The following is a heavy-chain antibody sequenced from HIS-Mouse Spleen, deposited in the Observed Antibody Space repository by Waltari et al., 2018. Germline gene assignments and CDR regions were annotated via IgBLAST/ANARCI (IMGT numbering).Heavy chain of an antibody. CDR3: AYGDYFDY. V-gene: IGHV4-39*01. CDR2: IYNSGSP. Sequence: QLQLQESGPGLVKPSETLSLTCTVSGGSISSSSYYWGWIRQPPGKGLGWIGSIYNSGSPYYTPSIKSRVTISVDTSKNQFSLKLSSVTAADTAVYYCAYGDYFDYWGQGTLVTVSS. D-gene: IGHD4-17*01. CDR1: GGSISSSSYY. J-gene: IGHJ4*02.